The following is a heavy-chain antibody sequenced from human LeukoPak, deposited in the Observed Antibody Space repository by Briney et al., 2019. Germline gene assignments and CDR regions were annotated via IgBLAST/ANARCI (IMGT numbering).Heavy chain of an antibody. J-gene: IGHJ5*02. Sequence: ASVKVSCKTSGGTFSSYSISWVRQAPGQGLEWMGWISAYNGNTNYAQKLQGRVTMTTDTSTSTAYMELRSLRSDDTAVYYCAREIAVAGIWFDPWGQGTLVTVSS. CDR3: AREIAVAGIWFDP. V-gene: IGHV1-18*01. CDR2: ISAYNGNT. CDR1: GGTFSSYS. D-gene: IGHD6-19*01.